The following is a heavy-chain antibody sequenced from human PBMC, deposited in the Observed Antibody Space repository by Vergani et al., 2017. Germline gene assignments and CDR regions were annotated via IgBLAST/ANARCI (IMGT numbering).Heavy chain of an antibody. Sequence: EVQLVQSGAEVKKPGESLKISCKGSGYSFTSYWIGWVRQMPGKGLEWMGIIYPGDSDTRYSPSFQGHVTISADKSISTAYLQWSSLKASDTAMYYCARNYYGSGTDYSWFDPWGQGTLVTVSS. CDR2: IYPGDSDT. CDR3: ARNYYGSGTDYSWFDP. CDR1: GYSFTSYW. J-gene: IGHJ5*02. D-gene: IGHD3-10*01. V-gene: IGHV5-51*01.